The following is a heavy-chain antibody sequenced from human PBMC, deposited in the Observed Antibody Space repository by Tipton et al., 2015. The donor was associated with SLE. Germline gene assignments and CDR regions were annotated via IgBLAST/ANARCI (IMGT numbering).Heavy chain of an antibody. CDR1: GYTLSGFY. V-gene: IGHV1-2*02. Sequence: QSGPEVKKPGASVKVSCKASGYTLSGFYSHWVRQVPGQGLEWLGWINPNSGGTNYAQKFQGRVTMTRDTSISTAYMEVSRLTSDDTAVYYCARGGLGVSYYYYMDVWGKGTTVTVSS. CDR2: INPNSGGT. CDR3: ARGGLGVSYYYYMDV. D-gene: IGHD1-26*01. J-gene: IGHJ6*03.